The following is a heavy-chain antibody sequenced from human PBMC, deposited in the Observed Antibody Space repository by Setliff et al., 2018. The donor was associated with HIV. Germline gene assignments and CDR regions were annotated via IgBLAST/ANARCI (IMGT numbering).Heavy chain of an antibody. V-gene: IGHV1-2*04. J-gene: IGHJ3*01. D-gene: IGHD5-18*01. CDR2: INPNNGGT. Sequence: ASVKVSCKTSGYTFTTYYIHWVRQAPGQGLEWMGWINPNNGGTNCAQKFQGWVTMTRDTSISTAYMQLSRLRSDDTAVYYCARDRGRGSSYGDDAFDVWGQGTLVTVSS. CDR3: ARDRGRGSSYGDDAFDV. CDR1: GYTFTTYY.